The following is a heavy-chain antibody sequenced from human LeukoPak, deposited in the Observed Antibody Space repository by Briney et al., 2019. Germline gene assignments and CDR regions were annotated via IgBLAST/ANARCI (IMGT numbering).Heavy chain of an antibody. J-gene: IGHJ4*02. Sequence: GGSLRLSCAASGFTFSSYAMSWVRQAPGKGLEWVSAISGSGGSTYYADSVKGRFTISRDNSKNTLYLQMNSLRAEDTAVYYCAKDPPMWDFWSGYYFGYWGQGTLVTVSS. CDR1: GFTFSSYA. CDR3: AKDPPMWDFWSGYYFGY. D-gene: IGHD3-3*01. CDR2: ISGSGGST. V-gene: IGHV3-23*01.